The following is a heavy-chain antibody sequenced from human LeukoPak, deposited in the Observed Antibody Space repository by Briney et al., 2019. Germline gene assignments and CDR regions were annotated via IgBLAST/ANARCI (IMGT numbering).Heavy chain of an antibody. CDR1: GGSISSYY. V-gene: IGHV4-59*12. CDR2: IYYSGST. J-gene: IGHJ4*02. Sequence: PSETLSLTCTVSGGSISSYYWSWIRQPPGKGLEWIGYIYYSGSTNYNPSLKSRVTISVDTSKNQFSLKLSSVTAADTAVYYCARKMVAVFDYWGQGTLVTVSS. CDR3: ARKMVAVFDY. D-gene: IGHD2-15*01.